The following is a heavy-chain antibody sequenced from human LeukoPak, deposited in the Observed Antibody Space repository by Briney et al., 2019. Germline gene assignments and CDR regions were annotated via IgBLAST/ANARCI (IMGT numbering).Heavy chain of an antibody. CDR3: AKLISPYDY. J-gene: IGHJ4*02. V-gene: IGHV3-23*01. Sequence: GGSLRLSCTASGFTFSRYAMSWVRQAPGKGLEWVSVISGSSGSTYYADSVKGRFTISRDNSKNTLFLQVNSLRPEDTAVYYCAKLISPYDYWGQGILVTVSS. CDR1: GFTFSRYA. CDR2: ISGSSGST.